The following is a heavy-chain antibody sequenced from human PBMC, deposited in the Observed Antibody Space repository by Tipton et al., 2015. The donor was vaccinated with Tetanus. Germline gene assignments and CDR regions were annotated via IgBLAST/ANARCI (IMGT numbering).Heavy chain of an antibody. D-gene: IGHD3-22*01. CDR3: ARDGITMTSYYYYGMDV. Sequence: SLRLSCAAPGFTFSTYWMHWVRQAPGKGLEWVAVISYDGNYKYYADSVKGRFTMSRDNSKNTLYLQMNSLRVEDTAVYYCARDGITMTSYYYYGMDVWGQGTTVTVSS. V-gene: IGHV3-30*03. CDR2: ISYDGNYK. J-gene: IGHJ6*02. CDR1: GFTFSTYW.